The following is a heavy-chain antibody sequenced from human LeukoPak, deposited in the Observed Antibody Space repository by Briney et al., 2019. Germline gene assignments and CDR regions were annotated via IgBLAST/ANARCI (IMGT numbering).Heavy chain of an antibody. J-gene: IGHJ5*02. D-gene: IGHD1-26*01. Sequence: GGSLRLSCAASGFTFSSYGMHWVRQAPGKGLEWVAFIRYDGSKNDYADSVKGRFTISRDNFMNTLYLHMNSLRGDDTAVYYCAKDQGGATGAFDPWGQGTLVTVSS. CDR1: GFTFSSYG. CDR2: IRYDGSKN. CDR3: AKDQGGATGAFDP. V-gene: IGHV3-30*02.